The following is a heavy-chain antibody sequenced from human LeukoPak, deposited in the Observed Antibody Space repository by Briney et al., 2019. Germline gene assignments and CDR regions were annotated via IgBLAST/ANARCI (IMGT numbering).Heavy chain of an antibody. V-gene: IGHV4-39*01. D-gene: IGHD3/OR15-3a*01. J-gene: IGHJ4*02. CDR3: ARQTGSGLFILP. CDR1: GDSISTSKSY. Sequence: SETLSLTCTVSGDSISTSKSYWGWIRQPPLKGLEWIGSIYYTGNTYYNASLKSRVTISVDTSKNQFSLSLTSVTAADSAVYYCARQTGSGLFILPGGQGTLVTVSS. CDR2: IYYTGNT.